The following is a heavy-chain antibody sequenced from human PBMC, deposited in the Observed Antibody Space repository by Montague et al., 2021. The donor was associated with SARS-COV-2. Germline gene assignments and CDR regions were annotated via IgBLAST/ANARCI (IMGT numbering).Heavy chain of an antibody. CDR2: ISSSGSTI. J-gene: IGHJ6*02. V-gene: IGHV3-48*03. D-gene: IGHD3-3*01. CDR3: AREPRETGSDWYYDFWSGYSRPGGDYDYGMDV. Sequence: SLRLSCAASGFTFSSYEMNWVRQAPGKGLEWVSYISSSGSTIYYADSVKGRFTISRDNAKNSLYLQMNSLRAEETAVYYCAREPRETGSDWYYDFWSGYSRPGGDYDYGMDVWGQGTTVTVSS. CDR1: GFTFSSYE.